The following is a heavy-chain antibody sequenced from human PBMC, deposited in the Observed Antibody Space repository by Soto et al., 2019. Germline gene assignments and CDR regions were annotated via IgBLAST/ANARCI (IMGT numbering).Heavy chain of an antibody. D-gene: IGHD3-10*01. V-gene: IGHV4-39*01. CDR1: GGSISSSSYY. J-gene: IGHJ6*02. Sequence: PSETLSLTCTVSGGSISSSSYYWGWIRQPPGKGLEWIGSIYYSGSTYYNPSFKSRVTISVDTSKNQFSLKLSSVTAADTAAYYCAIRLPWFGEVLVNYYYYGMDVWGQGTTVTVSS. CDR3: AIRLPWFGEVLVNYYYYGMDV. CDR2: IYYSGST.